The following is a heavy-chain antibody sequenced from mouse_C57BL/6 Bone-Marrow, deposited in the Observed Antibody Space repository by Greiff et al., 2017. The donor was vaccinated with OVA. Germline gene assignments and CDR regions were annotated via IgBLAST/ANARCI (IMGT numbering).Heavy chain of an antibody. Sequence: VQLQQPGAELVRPGSSVKLSCKASGYTFTSYWMHWVKQRPIQGLEWIGNIDPSDSETHYNQKFKDKATLTVDKSSSTAYMQLSSLTSEDSAVYYCARNYYGSSYHYYAMDYWGQGTSVTVSS. CDR1: GYTFTSYW. V-gene: IGHV1-52*01. CDR3: ARNYYGSSYHYYAMDY. J-gene: IGHJ4*01. CDR2: IDPSDSET. D-gene: IGHD1-1*01.